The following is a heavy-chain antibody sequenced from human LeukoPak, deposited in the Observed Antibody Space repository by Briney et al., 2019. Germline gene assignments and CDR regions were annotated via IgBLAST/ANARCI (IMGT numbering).Heavy chain of an antibody. D-gene: IGHD1-26*01. CDR1: GYTFTSYG. Sequence: ASVKVSCKASGYTFTSYGISWVRQAPGQGLEWMGWISTYNGNTNYARKLQGRVTMTTDTSTNTAYMELRSLRSDDTAAYYCARDQPSGTYSEHFDYWGQGTLVTVSS. CDR3: ARDQPSGTYSEHFDY. J-gene: IGHJ4*02. V-gene: IGHV1-18*01. CDR2: ISTYNGNT.